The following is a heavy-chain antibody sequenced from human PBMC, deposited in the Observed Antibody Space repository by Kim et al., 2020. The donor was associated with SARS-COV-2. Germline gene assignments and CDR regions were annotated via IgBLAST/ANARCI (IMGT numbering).Heavy chain of an antibody. CDR3: AKDAHSSSWYSFDF. CDR2: ISGSGVST. J-gene: IGHJ4*02. D-gene: IGHD6-13*01. Sequence: GGSLRLSCTASGFTFGSYAMSWVRQAPGKGLEWVSGISGSGVSTSYADSVKGRFTIYRDNSQNTVSLQMDSLRADDTAIYYCAKDAHSSSWYSFDFWGQGALVTVSS. CDR1: GFTFGSYA. V-gene: IGHV3-23*01.